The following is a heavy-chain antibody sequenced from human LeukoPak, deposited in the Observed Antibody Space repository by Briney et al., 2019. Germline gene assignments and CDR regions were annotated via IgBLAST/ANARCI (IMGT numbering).Heavy chain of an antibody. CDR3: ARDLAVAGTYDYYYYMDV. J-gene: IGHJ6*03. V-gene: IGHV3-53*01. CDR1: GFTASSNY. CDR2: IYSGGST. D-gene: IGHD6-19*01. Sequence: PGGSLRPSCAASGFTASSNYMSWVRQAPGKGLEWVSVIYSGGSTYYADSVKGRFTISRDNSKNTLYLQMNSLRAEDTAVYYCARDLAVAGTYDYYYYMDVWGKGTTVTVSS.